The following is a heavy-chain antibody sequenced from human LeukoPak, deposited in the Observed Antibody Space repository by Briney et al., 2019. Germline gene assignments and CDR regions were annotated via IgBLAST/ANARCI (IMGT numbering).Heavy chain of an antibody. CDR3: ARLYFDWLPPRFDYYYYMDV. V-gene: IGHV1-8*01. J-gene: IGHJ6*03. Sequence: GASVKVSCKASGYTFTSYDINWVRQATGQGLEWMGGMNPNSGNTGYAQKFQGRVTMTRNTSISTAYMELSSLRSEDTAVYYCARLYFDWLPPRFDYYYYMDVWGKGNTVTVSS. CDR2: MNPNSGNT. D-gene: IGHD3-9*01. CDR1: GYTFTSYD.